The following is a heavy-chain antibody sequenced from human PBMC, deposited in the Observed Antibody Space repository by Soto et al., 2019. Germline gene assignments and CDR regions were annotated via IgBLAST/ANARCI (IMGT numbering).Heavy chain of an antibody. Sequence: GASVNVSCKASGYTFTSYYMHWVRQAPGQGLEWMGIINPSGGSTSYAQKFQGRVTMTRDTSTSTVYMELSSLRSEDTAVYYCARAGTTGTRLSYYYYGMDVWGQGTTVTVSS. D-gene: IGHD1-1*01. CDR3: ARAGTTGTRLSYYYYGMDV. J-gene: IGHJ6*02. CDR1: GYTFTSYY. V-gene: IGHV1-46*01. CDR2: INPSGGST.